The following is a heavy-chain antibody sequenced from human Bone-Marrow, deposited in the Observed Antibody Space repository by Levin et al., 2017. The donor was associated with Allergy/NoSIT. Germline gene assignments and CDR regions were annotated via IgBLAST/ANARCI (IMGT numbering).Heavy chain of an antibody. J-gene: IGHJ4*02. CDR1: GGTFSSYA. CDR2: IIPIFGTA. CDR3: ARGGFEYSSSWCFDY. D-gene: IGHD6-13*01. V-gene: IGHV1-69*13. Sequence: EASVKVSCKASGGTFSSYAISWVRQAPGQGLEWMGGIIPIFGTANYAQKFQGRVTITADESTSTAYMELSSLRSEDTAVYYCARGGFEYSSSWCFDYWGQGTLVTVSS.